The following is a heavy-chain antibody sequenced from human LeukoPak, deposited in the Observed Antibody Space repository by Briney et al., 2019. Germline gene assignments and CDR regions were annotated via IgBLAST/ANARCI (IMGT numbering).Heavy chain of an antibody. V-gene: IGHV4-39*01. CDR1: GGSISSGSHY. J-gene: IGHJ4*02. CDR2: IDYSVST. Sequence: SETLSLTCAVSGGSISSGSHYWGWIRQPPGKGMEWIGTIDYSVSTNHKPTRQRRVTISVDTSKNQFSLKLSSVTAADTAVYYCARHVGSGYGSSWYVYYWGQGSLVTVSS. D-gene: IGHD6-13*01. CDR3: ARHVGSGYGSSWYVYY.